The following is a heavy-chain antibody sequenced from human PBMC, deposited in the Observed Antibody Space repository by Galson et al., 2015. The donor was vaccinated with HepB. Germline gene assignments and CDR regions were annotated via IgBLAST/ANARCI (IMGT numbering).Heavy chain of an antibody. CDR3: ASAKAVAGLHFDY. D-gene: IGHD6-19*01. J-gene: IGHJ4*02. CDR2: ISSSSSYT. CDR1: GFTFSDYY. Sequence: LRLSCAASGFTFSDYYMSWIRQAPGKGLEWVSYISSSSSYTNYADSVKGRFTISRDNAKNSLYLQMNSLRAEDTAVYYCASAKAVAGLHFDYWGQGTLVTVSS. V-gene: IGHV3-11*03.